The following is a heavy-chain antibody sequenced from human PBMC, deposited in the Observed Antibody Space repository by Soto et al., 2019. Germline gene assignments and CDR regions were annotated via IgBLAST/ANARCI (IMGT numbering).Heavy chain of an antibody. V-gene: IGHV3-49*03. Sequence: PVGSLRLSCTGSGSNVGDYAMGWFRQAPGRGLEWVSFIRRKDYGGTTEYAASVKGRFTISKDDSNNIAYLQMNSLRTEDTAVYYCTRRDSGNYFYFDFWGQGSLVTVSS. CDR2: IRRKDYGGTT. CDR1: GSNVGDYA. D-gene: IGHD1-26*01. J-gene: IGHJ4*02. CDR3: TRRDSGNYFYFDF.